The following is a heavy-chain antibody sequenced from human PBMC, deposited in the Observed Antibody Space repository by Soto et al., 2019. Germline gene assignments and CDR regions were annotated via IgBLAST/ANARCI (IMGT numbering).Heavy chain of an antibody. D-gene: IGHD1-26*01. CDR3: ARVPPEGATAPFDI. V-gene: IGHV4-31*03. CDR1: GGSISSGGYY. J-gene: IGHJ3*02. Sequence: SETLSLTCTVSGGSISSGGYYWSWIRQHPGKGLEWIGYIYYSGSTYYNPSLKSRVTISVDTSKNQFSLKLSSVTAADTAVYYCARVPPEGATAPFDIWGQGTMVTV. CDR2: IYYSGST.